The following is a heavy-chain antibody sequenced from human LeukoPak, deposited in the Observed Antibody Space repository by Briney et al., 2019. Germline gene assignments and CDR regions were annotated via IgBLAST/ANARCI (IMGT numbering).Heavy chain of an antibody. CDR1: GFTFSSYG. CDR3: AKDPLWFGEKHLDHAFDI. J-gene: IGHJ3*02. CDR2: IRYDGSDK. Sequence: GGSLRLSCAASGFTFSSYGMHWVRQAPGKGLEWVTFIRYDGSDKYYADSVKGRFTISRDNSKNTLYLQMNSLRAEDTAVYYCAKDPLWFGEKHLDHAFDIWGQGTMVTVSS. D-gene: IGHD3-10*01. V-gene: IGHV3-30*02.